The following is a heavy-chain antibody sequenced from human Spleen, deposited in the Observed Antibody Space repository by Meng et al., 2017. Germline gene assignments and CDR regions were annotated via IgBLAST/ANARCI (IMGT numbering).Heavy chain of an antibody. Sequence: GESLKISCAASGFSFSDYYMAWIRQAPGKGLEWVSYMSTSGSAMYNADSVKGRFTISRDNAKKSLYLQMNSLRAEDSAVYYCARDLRTGHPAFDIWGQGTMVTVS. CDR3: ARDLRTGHPAFDI. CDR2: MSTSGSAM. J-gene: IGHJ3*02. V-gene: IGHV3-11*01. D-gene: IGHD1-14*01. CDR1: GFSFSDYY.